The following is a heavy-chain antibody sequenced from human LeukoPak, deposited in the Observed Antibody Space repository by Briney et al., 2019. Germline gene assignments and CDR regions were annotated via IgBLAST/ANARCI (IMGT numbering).Heavy chain of an antibody. Sequence: GESLRLSCAASGFTFSSYSMNWVRQTPGKGLEWVSSISSSSSYIYYADSVKGRFTISRDNAKNSLYLQMNSLRAEDTAVYYCARDSTIVGATTSDYWGQGTLVTVSS. J-gene: IGHJ4*02. CDR2: ISSSSSYI. CDR3: ARDSTIVGATTSDY. D-gene: IGHD1-26*01. CDR1: GFTFSSYS. V-gene: IGHV3-21*01.